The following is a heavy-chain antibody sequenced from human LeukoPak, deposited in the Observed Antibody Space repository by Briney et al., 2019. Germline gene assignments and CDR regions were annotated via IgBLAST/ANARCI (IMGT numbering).Heavy chain of an antibody. J-gene: IGHJ3*02. V-gene: IGHV4-61*01. D-gene: IGHD2-2*01. CDR3: ARALRHWGVPAAMKRSFDI. CDR2: VFYSGST. CDR1: GDSGSRGSFF. Sequence: SETLSLTCTVSGDSGSRGSFFWTWIRQPPGKGPEWIGYVFYSGSTNYSPSLKSRVTISVDKSKNQFSLKLSSVTAADTAVYYCARALRHWGVPAAMKRSFDIWGQGTMVTVSS.